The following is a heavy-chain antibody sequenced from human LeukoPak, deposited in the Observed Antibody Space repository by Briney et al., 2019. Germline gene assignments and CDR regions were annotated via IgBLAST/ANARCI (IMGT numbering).Heavy chain of an antibody. D-gene: IGHD5-24*01. CDR3: ARDLGDGYNSGDAFDI. V-gene: IGHV4-59*01. Sequence: NPSETLSLTCTVSGGSISSYYWSWIRQPPGKGLEWIGYIYYSGSTNYNPSLKSRVTISVETSKNQFSLKLSSVTAADTAVYYCARDLGDGYNSGDAFDIWGQGTMVTVSS. CDR2: IYYSGST. CDR1: GGSISSYY. J-gene: IGHJ3*02.